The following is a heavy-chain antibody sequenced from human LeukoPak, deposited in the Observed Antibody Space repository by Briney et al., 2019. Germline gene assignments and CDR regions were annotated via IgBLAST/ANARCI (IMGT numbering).Heavy chain of an antibody. CDR3: ARGQPPLWFGELPHFDY. CDR1: GFTVSTNY. V-gene: IGHV3-23*01. Sequence: PGGSLRLSCAASGFTVSTNYMSWVRQAPGKGLEWVSGISGSGGNTYYADSVKGRFTISRDNAKNSLYLQMNSLRAEDTAVYYCARGQPPLWFGELPHFDYWGQGTLVTVSS. D-gene: IGHD3-10*01. J-gene: IGHJ4*02. CDR2: ISGSGGNT.